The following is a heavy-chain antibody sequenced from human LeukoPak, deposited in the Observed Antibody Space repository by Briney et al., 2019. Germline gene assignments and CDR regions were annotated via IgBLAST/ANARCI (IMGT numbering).Heavy chain of an antibody. Sequence: ASVKVSCKASGYTFTKYYIHWVRQAPGQGLEWMGVINPSGGGTNYAQMFQGRVTMTRDTSTSTVYMELSSLRSEDTAAYYCARVSHDYGDYVRQFFDYWGQGALVTVSS. V-gene: IGHV1-46*01. D-gene: IGHD4-17*01. CDR3: ARVSHDYGDYVRQFFDY. CDR1: GYTFTKYY. CDR2: INPSGGGT. J-gene: IGHJ4*02.